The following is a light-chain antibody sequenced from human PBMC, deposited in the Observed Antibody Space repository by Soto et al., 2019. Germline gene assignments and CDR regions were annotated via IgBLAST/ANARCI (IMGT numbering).Light chain of an antibody. CDR2: DAS. CDR1: QSISKW. Sequence: DIQMTQSPSTLSASMGDRVIITCRAIQSISKWLAWHQQKPGKAPKLLIYDASTLQSGVPPRFSGSGSGTEFTLTIRSLQPDDIATYYCQQYSSYSAWTLGEGTKVDI. V-gene: IGKV1-5*01. J-gene: IGKJ1*01. CDR3: QQYSSYSAWT.